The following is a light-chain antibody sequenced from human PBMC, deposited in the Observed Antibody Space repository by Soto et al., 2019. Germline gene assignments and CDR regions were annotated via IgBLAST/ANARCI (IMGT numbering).Light chain of an antibody. V-gene: IGKV3-20*01. CDR1: QSVNFY. J-gene: IGKJ1*01. CDR3: QQYGDSPAT. Sequence: EIVLTQSPGSLSLSPGERATLSCRASQSVNFYLAWCQQKPGQAPRLLISDASSRATDVPDRFSGSGSGTDFSLTISRLEPEDFAVYYCQQYGDSPATFGQGTKVDTK. CDR2: DAS.